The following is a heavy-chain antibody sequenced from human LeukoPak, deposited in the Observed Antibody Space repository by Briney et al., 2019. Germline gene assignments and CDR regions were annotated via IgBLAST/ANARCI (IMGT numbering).Heavy chain of an antibody. V-gene: IGHV3-21*01. J-gene: IGHJ6*02. Sequence: GGSLRLSCAASEFTFSTYWMHWVRQAPGKGLEWVSSISSSSSYIYYADSVKGRFTISRDNAKNSLYLQMNSLRAEDTAVYYCARVEGTSGWWFYGMDVWGQGTTVTVSS. D-gene: IGHD6-19*01. CDR3: ARVEGTSGWWFYGMDV. CDR1: EFTFSTYW. CDR2: ISSSSSYI.